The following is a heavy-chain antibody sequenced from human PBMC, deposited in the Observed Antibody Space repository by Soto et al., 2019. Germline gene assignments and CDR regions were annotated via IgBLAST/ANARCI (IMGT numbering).Heavy chain of an antibody. V-gene: IGHV1-69*13. Sequence: EASVKVSCKASGGTFSSYAISWVRQAPGQGLEWMGGIIPIFGTANYAQKFQGRVTITADESTSTAYMELSSLRSEDTAVYYCARGGSPQGYCSGGSCYFGIGFYYYYGMDVWGQGTTVTVSS. J-gene: IGHJ6*02. CDR2: IIPIFGTA. CDR1: GGTFSSYA. CDR3: ARGGSPQGYCSGGSCYFGIGFYYYYGMDV. D-gene: IGHD2-15*01.